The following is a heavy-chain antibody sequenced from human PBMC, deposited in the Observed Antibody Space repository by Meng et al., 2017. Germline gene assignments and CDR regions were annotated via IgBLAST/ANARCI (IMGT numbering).Heavy chain of an antibody. CDR1: GGTFSSYT. D-gene: IGHD6-19*01. Sequence: VQLVRPGAEWKSLGSSVKVSCNASGGTFSSYTISWVRQAPGQGLEWMGRIIPILGIANYAQKFQGRVTITADQSTSTAYMELSSLRSEDTAVYYCARVAVAGHFDYWGQGTLVTVSS. J-gene: IGHJ4*02. V-gene: IGHV1-69*02. CDR2: IIPILGIA. CDR3: ARVAVAGHFDY.